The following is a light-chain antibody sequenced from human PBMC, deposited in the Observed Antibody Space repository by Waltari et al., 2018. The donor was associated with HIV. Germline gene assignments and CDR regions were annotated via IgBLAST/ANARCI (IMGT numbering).Light chain of an antibody. V-gene: IGLV1-44*01. Sequence: QSVLTQPPSASGTPGQRVTISCSGSSSNIGSNTVNWYQQLPGTAPKLLIYSNKQRPSGVPDRFSGSKSGTSASLAISGLQSEDEADYYCVAWDGSLNGHVVFGGGTKLTVL. CDR2: SNK. CDR3: VAWDGSLNGHVV. CDR1: SSNIGSNT. J-gene: IGLJ2*01.